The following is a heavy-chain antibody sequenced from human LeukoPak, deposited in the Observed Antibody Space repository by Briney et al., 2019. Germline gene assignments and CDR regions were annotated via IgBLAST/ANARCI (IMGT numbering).Heavy chain of an antibody. V-gene: IGHV1-18*01. Sequence: ASVKVSCKASGYTFSSYGISCVRQAPGQGLEWMGWISAYNGNTNYAQKLQGRVTMTTVTSTSTAYMELRSLRSDDTAVYYCARETDTAMVPDYWGQGTLVTVSS. J-gene: IGHJ4*02. CDR3: ARETDTAMVPDY. CDR2: ISAYNGNT. D-gene: IGHD5-18*01. CDR1: GYTFSSYG.